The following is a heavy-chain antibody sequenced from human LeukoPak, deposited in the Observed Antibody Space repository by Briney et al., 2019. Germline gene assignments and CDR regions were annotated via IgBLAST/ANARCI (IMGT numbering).Heavy chain of an antibody. CDR2: ISGSGGST. Sequence: PGGSLRLSCAASGFTFSSYAMSWVRQTPGKGLEWVSTISGSGGSTFYADSVKGRFTISTDNPKNTVDLQMNSLRAEDTAVYYCVKVSSNYYGSGSYQTLDYWGQGTLVTVSS. CDR3: VKVSSNYYGSGSYQTLDY. J-gene: IGHJ4*01. D-gene: IGHD3-10*01. CDR1: GFTFSSYA. V-gene: IGHV3-23*01.